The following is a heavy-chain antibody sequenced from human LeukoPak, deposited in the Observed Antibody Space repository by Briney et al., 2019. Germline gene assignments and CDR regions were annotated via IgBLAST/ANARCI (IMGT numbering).Heavy chain of an antibody. V-gene: IGHV3-74*01. CDR2: INSDGSST. Sequence: GGSRRLSCAASGFTFSSYWIHWVRQAPGKGLVWVSRINSDGSSTSYADSVKGRFTISRDNAKNTLYLQMNSLRAEDTAVYYCARAPHNWRPNDAFDIWGRGTMVTVSS. D-gene: IGHD1-20*01. J-gene: IGHJ3*02. CDR1: GFTFSSYW. CDR3: ARAPHNWRPNDAFDI.